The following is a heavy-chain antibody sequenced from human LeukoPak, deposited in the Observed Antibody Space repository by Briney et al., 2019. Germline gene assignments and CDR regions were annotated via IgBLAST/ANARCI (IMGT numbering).Heavy chain of an antibody. CDR3: AKDPGVARFGELWNYPDP. CDR2: TSGSGGNT. Sequence: PGGSLRLSCAASGFTFSSYAMSWVRQAPGKGLEWVSATSGSGGNTYYADSVKGRFTISRDNSKKTLYLQLSRLRAEDTAVYYCAKDPGVARFGELWNYPDPWGQGTLVTVSS. V-gene: IGHV3-23*01. D-gene: IGHD3-10*01. CDR1: GFTFSSYA. J-gene: IGHJ5*02.